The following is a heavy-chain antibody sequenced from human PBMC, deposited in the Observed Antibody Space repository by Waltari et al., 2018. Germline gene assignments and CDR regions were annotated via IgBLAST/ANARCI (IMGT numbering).Heavy chain of an antibody. CDR2: VYRTGIT. CDR1: GDSISRGYY. Sequence: QLQLQESGPGLARPSETLSLNCSVSGDSISRGYYWAWIRQPPGKGLEWIGSVYRTGITHYNPSLESRLRSSVDASMRQFSLELNSVTAAETAVYFCARCSCTYGLCSQVYYYYYMDVWGKGTAVTVSS. J-gene: IGHJ6*03. CDR3: ARCSCTYGLCSQVYYYYYMDV. D-gene: IGHD2-2*01. V-gene: IGHV4-38-2*01.